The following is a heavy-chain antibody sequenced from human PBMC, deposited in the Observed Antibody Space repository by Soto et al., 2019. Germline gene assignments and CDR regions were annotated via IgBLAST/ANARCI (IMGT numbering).Heavy chain of an antibody. D-gene: IGHD2-15*01. CDR1: GGSISSYY. CDR2: IYYSGST. CDR3: ASQVVAATYWFDP. V-gene: IGHV4-59*08. J-gene: IGHJ5*02. Sequence: QVQLQESGPGLVKPSETLSLTCTVSGGSISSYYWSWIRQPPGKGLEWIGYIYYSGSTNYNPSLKSRVTISVDTSKNQFSLKLSSVTAADTAVYYCASQVVAATYWFDPWGPGTLVTVSS.